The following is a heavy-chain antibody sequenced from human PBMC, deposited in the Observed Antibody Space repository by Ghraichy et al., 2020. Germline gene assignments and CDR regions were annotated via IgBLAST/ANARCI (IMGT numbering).Heavy chain of an antibody. J-gene: IGHJ4*02. CDR3: ARGGIAAAGRGGLHFDY. CDR2: INHSGST. Sequence: SETLSLTCAVYGGSFSGFYWSWIRQPPGKGLEWIGEINHSGSTNCNPSLKSRVTISIDTSKNQFSLKLSSVTAADTAVYYCARGGIAAAGRGGLHFDYWGQGSLVTVSS. V-gene: IGHV4-34*01. CDR1: GGSFSGFY. D-gene: IGHD6-13*01.